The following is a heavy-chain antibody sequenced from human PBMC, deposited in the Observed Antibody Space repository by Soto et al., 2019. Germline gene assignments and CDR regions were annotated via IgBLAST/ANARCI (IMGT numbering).Heavy chain of an antibody. D-gene: IGHD1-7*01. V-gene: IGHV1-69*01. J-gene: IGHJ6*02. CDR1: GGTFSSYT. CDR3: ARDGTGTTGRRYYYYGMDV. Sequence: QVHLVQSGAEVKKPGSSVNVSCKASGGTFSSYTFSWVRQAPGQGLEWMGGIIPIFGTANYAQNFQGRVTITADESTSTAYMELRSLRSEDTAVYYCARDGTGTTGRRYYYYGMDVWGQGTTVTVSS. CDR2: IIPIFGTA.